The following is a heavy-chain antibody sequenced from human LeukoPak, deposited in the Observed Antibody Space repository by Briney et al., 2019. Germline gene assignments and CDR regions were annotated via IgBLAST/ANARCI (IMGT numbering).Heavy chain of an antibody. V-gene: IGHV1-2*02. J-gene: IGHJ4*02. CDR3: ARDQQVRGVILRGPFDY. CDR1: GYTFTGYY. D-gene: IGHD3-10*01. CDR2: VNPNSGGT. Sequence: ASVKVSCKASGYTFTGYYMHWVRQAPGQGLEWMGWVNPNSGGTNYAQKFQGRVTMTRDTSISTAYMELSRLRSDDTAVYYCARDQQVRGVILRGPFDYWGQGTLVTVST.